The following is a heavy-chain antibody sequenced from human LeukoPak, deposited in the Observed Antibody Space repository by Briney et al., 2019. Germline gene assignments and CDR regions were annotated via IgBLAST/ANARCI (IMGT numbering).Heavy chain of an antibody. CDR3: ARGGVGYSYGFDAFDI. CDR1: GFTFSSYE. D-gene: IGHD5-18*01. J-gene: IGHJ3*02. V-gene: IGHV3-48*03. CDR2: ISSSGSTI. Sequence: PGGSLRLSRAASGFTFSSYEMNWVRQAPGKGLEWVSYISSSGSTIYYADSVKGRFTISRDNAKNSLYLQMNSLRAEDTAVYYCARGGVGYSYGFDAFDIWGQGTMVTVSS.